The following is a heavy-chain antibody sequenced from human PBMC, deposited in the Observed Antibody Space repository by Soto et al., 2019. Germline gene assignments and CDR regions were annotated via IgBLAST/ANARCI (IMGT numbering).Heavy chain of an antibody. CDR1: GDSMTNTNW. J-gene: IGHJ4*02. D-gene: IGHD3-3*01. Sequence: VQLQESGPGLVKPSGTLSLTCAVSGDSMTNTNWWSWVRQPPGKGLEWIGEIYHSGSTNYNPSLRSRVTMSVDKSKNQFSLNLTSVTAADTAVYYCAKRSLRRLRFVETHWGQGTLVTVSS. CDR2: IYHSGST. CDR3: AKRSLRRLRFVETH. V-gene: IGHV4-4*02.